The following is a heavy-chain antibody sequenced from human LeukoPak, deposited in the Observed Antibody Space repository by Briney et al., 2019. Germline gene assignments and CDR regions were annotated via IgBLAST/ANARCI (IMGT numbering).Heavy chain of an antibody. CDR2: ISGSGGST. CDR3: AKMYHLLNYYYYYYMDV. D-gene: IGHD2-2*01. J-gene: IGHJ6*03. CDR1: GFTFSSYA. Sequence: GGSLRLSCAASGFTFSSYAMSWVRQAPGKGPEWVSAISGSGGSTYYADSVKGRFTISRDKSKNTLYLQMNSLRAEDTAVYYCAKMYHLLNYYYYYYMDVWGKGTTVTVSS. V-gene: IGHV3-23*01.